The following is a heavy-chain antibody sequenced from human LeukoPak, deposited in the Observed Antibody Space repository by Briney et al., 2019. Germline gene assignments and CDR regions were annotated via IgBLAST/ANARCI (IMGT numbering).Heavy chain of an antibody. CDR3: ARGTPYNWNAYYYYMDV. J-gene: IGHJ6*03. Sequence: PSETLPLTCTVSGDSISSYYWSWIRQPPGKGLEWIGYIYYSGSTNYNPSLKSRVTISVDTSKNQFSLKLSSVTAADTAVYYCARGTPYNWNAYYYYMDVWAKGTTVTVSS. CDR1: GDSISSYY. D-gene: IGHD1-20*01. CDR2: IYYSGST. V-gene: IGHV4-59*01.